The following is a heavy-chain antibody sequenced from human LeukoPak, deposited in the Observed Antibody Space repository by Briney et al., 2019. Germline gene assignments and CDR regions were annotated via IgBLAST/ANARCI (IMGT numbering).Heavy chain of an antibody. D-gene: IGHD2-2*01. V-gene: IGHV4-39*01. CDR2: IYYSGST. CDR3: ATPGGYCSSTSCYDGAIDY. J-gene: IGHJ4*02. CDR1: GGSISSSSYY. Sequence: SETLSLTCTVSGGSISSSSYYWGWIRQPPGKGLEWIGSIYYSGSTYYNPSLKSRVTISVDTSKNQFSLKLSSVTAADTAVYYCATPGGYCSSTSCYDGAIDYWGRGTLVTVSS.